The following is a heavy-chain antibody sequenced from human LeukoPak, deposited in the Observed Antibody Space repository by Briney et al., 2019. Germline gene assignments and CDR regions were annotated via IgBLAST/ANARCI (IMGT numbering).Heavy chain of an antibody. CDR2: IYSGGST. D-gene: IGHD2-15*01. V-gene: IGHV3-53*01. J-gene: IGHJ3*02. CDR1: GFTVSSNY. CDR3: ATYCSGGSCYSLPAFDI. Sequence: GGSLRLSCAASGFTVSSNYMSWVRQAPGKGLEWVSVIYSGGSTYYADSVKGRFTISRDNSKNTLYLQMNSLRAEDTAVYYCATYCSGGSCYSLPAFDIWGQGTMVTVSS.